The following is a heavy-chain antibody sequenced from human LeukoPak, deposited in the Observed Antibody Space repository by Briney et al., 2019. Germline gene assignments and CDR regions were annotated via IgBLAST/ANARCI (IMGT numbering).Heavy chain of an antibody. J-gene: IGHJ6*02. CDR1: GYTFTSYG. V-gene: IGHV1-18*01. CDR3: ARGALDTYDYYYYGMDV. Sequence: ASVKVSCKASGYTFTSYGISWMRQAPGQGLEWMGWISAYNGNTNYAQKLQGRVTMTTDTSTSTAYMELRSLRSDDTAVYYCARGALDTYDYYYYGMDVWGQGTTVTVSS. D-gene: IGHD5-18*01. CDR2: ISAYNGNT.